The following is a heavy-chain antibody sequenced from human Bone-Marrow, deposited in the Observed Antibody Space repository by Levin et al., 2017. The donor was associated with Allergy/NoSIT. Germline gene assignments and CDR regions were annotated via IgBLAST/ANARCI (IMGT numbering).Heavy chain of an antibody. Sequence: PSETLSLTCAVSGDSISSSYWWNWVRQSPGKGLEWIGEIHFPGTTNYNPSLKSRVTISLDNSKNQFSLKVTSVTAADTAIYYCSRLRGGCSGNSCSFDPWGQGTLVTVSS. CDR2: IHFPGTT. J-gene: IGHJ5*02. D-gene: IGHD2-2*01. V-gene: IGHV4-4*02. CDR3: SRLRGGCSGNSCSFDP. CDR1: GDSISSSYW.